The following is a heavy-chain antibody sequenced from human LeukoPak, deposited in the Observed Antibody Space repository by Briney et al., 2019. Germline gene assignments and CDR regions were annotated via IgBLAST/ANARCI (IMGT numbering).Heavy chain of an antibody. D-gene: IGHD2-2*01. J-gene: IGHJ5*02. V-gene: IGHV4-39*07. CDR2: IYYSGST. CDR3: ARGAIRNWFDP. CDR1: GGSISSSNYY. Sequence: PSETLSLTCTVSGGSISSSNYYWGWIRQPPGKGLEWIGSIYYSGSTYYNPSLKSRVTISVDTSKNQFSLKLSSVTAADTAVYYCARGAIRNWFDPWGQGTLVTVSS.